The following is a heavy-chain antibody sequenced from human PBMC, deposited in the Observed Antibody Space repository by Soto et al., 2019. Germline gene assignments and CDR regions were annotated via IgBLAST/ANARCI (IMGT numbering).Heavy chain of an antibody. CDR1: GGSIDGYN. D-gene: IGHD3-10*01. CDR2: VYYNGGS. J-gene: IGHJ6*02. V-gene: IGHV4-59*08. CDR3: ARQGIGNLHGLVDV. Sequence: QVQLQESGPGLVKPSETLSLTCTVSGGSIDGYNCAWIRQPPGKALEWVGYVYYNGGSSYNPSLTSRVTLSMDTSTSQFSLQLRSVTAADTAVYYCARQGIGNLHGLVDVWGRGTTVTVSS.